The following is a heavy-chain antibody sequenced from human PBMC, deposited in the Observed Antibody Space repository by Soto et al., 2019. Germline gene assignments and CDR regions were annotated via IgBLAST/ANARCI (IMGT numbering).Heavy chain of an antibody. J-gene: IGHJ4*02. V-gene: IGHV3-23*01. CDR2: ISGSAINT. CDR3: AKGRSAVAGLVDY. Sequence: GGSLRLSCSASGFTFSSYAMSWVRQAPGKGLEWVSTISGSAINTYYADSVKGRFTISRDNSKSTLSLQMSSLRADDTAVYYCAKGRSAVAGLVDYWGQGTLVTVSS. D-gene: IGHD6-19*01. CDR1: GFTFSSYA.